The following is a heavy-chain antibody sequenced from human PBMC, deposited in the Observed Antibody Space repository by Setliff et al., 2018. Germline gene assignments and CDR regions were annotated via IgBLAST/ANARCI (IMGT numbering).Heavy chain of an antibody. J-gene: IGHJ4*02. D-gene: IGHD2-15*01. CDR1: GFTFSSYA. CDR3: ASFYCSGGRCYSGPLGY. Sequence: QPGGSLRLSCATSGFTFSSYAMSWVRQAPGKGLEWVSYISSSSRPIYYADSVKGRFTISRDNAKNTLYLQMGSLRAEDMAVYYCASFYCSGGRCYSGPLGYWGQGTLVTVSS. CDR2: ISSSSRPI. V-gene: IGHV3-48*01.